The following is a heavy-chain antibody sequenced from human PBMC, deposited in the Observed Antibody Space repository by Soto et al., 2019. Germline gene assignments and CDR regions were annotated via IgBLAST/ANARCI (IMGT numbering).Heavy chain of an antibody. CDR3: ARAIHGYNYRVDF. CDR1: GGSFTSDA. CDR2: ITPVFETP. J-gene: IGHJ6*02. V-gene: IGHV1-69*13. D-gene: IGHD5-12*01. Sequence: AASVKVSCKVSGGSFTSDAISWVRQAPGQGLEWMGGITPVFETPNYAQKFHGRVTITADESTDTAYMELSSLRSEDTAVYYCARAIHGYNYRVDFWGQGTTVTVSS.